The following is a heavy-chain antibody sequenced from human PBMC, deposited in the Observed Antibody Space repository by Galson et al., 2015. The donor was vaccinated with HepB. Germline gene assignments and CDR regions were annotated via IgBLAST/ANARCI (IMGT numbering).Heavy chain of an antibody. CDR1: GYTFTSYY. CDR2: INPSGGST. Sequence: SVKVSCKASGYTFTSYYMHWVRQPPGQGLEWMGIINPSGGSTSYAQKFQGRVTMTRDTSTSTVYMELSSLRSEDTAVYYCARGPPGYYDSSGLAILGGWFDPWGQGTLVTVSS. V-gene: IGHV1-46*03. CDR3: ARGPPGYYDSSGLAILGGWFDP. D-gene: IGHD3-22*01. J-gene: IGHJ5*02.